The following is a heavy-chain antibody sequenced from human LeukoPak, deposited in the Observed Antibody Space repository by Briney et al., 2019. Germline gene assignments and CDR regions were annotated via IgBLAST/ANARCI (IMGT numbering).Heavy chain of an antibody. Sequence: PGGSLRLSCAASGFTFSSYSMNWVRQAPGRGLEWVSSISSSSSYIYYADSVKGRFTISRDNAKNSLYLQMNSLRAEDTAVYYCARGGPGVVVPAAIDIWGQGTMVTVSS. J-gene: IGHJ3*02. CDR3: ARGGPGVVVPAAIDI. V-gene: IGHV3-21*01. CDR1: GFTFSSYS. CDR2: ISSSSSYI. D-gene: IGHD2-2*01.